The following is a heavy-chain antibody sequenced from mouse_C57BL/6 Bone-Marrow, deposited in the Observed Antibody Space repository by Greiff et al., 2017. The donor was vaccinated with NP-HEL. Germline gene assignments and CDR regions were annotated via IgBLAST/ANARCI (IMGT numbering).Heavy chain of an antibody. CDR1: GFTFSSYG. V-gene: IGHV5-6*01. D-gene: IGHD4-1*01. CDR3: ARRRPLTFYFDY. J-gene: IGHJ2*01. CDR2: ISSGGSYT. Sequence: VHVKQSGGDLVKPGGSLKLSCAASGFTFSSYGMSWVRQTPDKRLEWVATISSGGSYTYYPDSVKGRFTISRDNAKNTLYLQMSSLKSEDTAMYYCARRRPLTFYFDYWGQGTTLTVSS.